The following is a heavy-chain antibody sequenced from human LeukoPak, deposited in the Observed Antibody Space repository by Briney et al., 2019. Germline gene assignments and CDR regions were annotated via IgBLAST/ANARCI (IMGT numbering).Heavy chain of an antibody. D-gene: IGHD3-10*01. V-gene: IGHV4-34*01. Sequence: PSETLSLTCAVYGGSFSGYYWSWIRQPPGKGPEWIGEINHSGSTNYNPSLKSRVTISVDTSKNQFSLKLSSVTAADTAVYYCARTYGSGSQRGYFQHWGQGTLVTVSS. J-gene: IGHJ1*01. CDR1: GGSFSGYY. CDR3: ARTYGSGSQRGYFQH. CDR2: INHSGST.